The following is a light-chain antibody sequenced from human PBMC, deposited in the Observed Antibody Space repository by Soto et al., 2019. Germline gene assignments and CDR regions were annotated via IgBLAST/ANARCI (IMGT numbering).Light chain of an antibody. CDR3: FSYTATNSRV. J-gene: IGLJ3*02. CDR1: SSDVGGYNY. CDR2: EVY. Sequence: QSALTQPASVSGSPGQSITISCTGTSSDVGGYNYVSWYQHHPGKAPRLMIYEVYYRPSGVSDRFSGSKSGNTDSLTISGLQAEDEADYYCFSYTATNSRVFGGGTKVTVL. V-gene: IGLV2-14*01.